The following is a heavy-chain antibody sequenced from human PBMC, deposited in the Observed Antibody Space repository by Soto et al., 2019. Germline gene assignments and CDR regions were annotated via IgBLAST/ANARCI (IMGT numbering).Heavy chain of an antibody. Sequence: QVQLQESGPGLVKPSQTLSLTCTVSGGSISSGDYYWSWIRQPPGKGLEWIGYIHYSGSTYSNPSLKSRATISGDTSKNQFSLKLSSVTAADTAVYYCARDGRDYGDYYYYYGMDVWGQGTTVTVSS. V-gene: IGHV4-30-4*01. CDR2: IHYSGST. CDR3: ARDGRDYGDYYYYYGMDV. CDR1: GGSISSGDYY. D-gene: IGHD4-17*01. J-gene: IGHJ6*02.